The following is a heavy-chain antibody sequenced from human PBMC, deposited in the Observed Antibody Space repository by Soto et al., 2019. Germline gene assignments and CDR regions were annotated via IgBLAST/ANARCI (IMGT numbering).Heavy chain of an antibody. CDR2: IDESGDS. V-gene: IGHV4-39*02. CDR1: GGSISSSSHY. D-gene: IGHD1-1*01. J-gene: IGHJ4*02. Sequence: SETLSLTCAVSGGSISSSSHYWGWIRQSPGTGLEWIGSIDESGDSYYNPSLKSRVTISVDTSKNQFSLKLISVTGADSAIYYCAREGGYVDYWGQGTLVTVSS. CDR3: AREGGYVDY.